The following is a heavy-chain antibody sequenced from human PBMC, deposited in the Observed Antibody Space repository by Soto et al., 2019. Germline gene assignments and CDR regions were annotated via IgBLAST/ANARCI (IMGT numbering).Heavy chain of an antibody. D-gene: IGHD3-22*01. CDR1: GVSISSGGYY. CDR2: IYYSGNT. Sequence: PSETLSLTCTVSGVSISSGGYYWGWIRQPPGKGLEWIGSIYYSGNTYYNPSLKSRVTISVDTSKNQFSLRLNSVTAADTAVYYCARHGYYDSSPYYGFGYWGQGTQVTAPQ. J-gene: IGHJ4*02. CDR3: ARHGYYDSSPYYGFGY. V-gene: IGHV4-39*01.